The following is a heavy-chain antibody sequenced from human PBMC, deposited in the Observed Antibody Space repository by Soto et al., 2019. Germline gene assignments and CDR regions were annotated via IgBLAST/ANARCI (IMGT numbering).Heavy chain of an antibody. CDR3: ARRLNTYYFDY. J-gene: IGHJ4*02. Sequence: SLRLSCAASGFTFSSYAMSWVRQAPGKGLEWVSAISASASSTFHADSVKGRFTISRDNSQNTLYLQMKSLRDEDTAVYFCARRLNTYYFDYWGQGTLVTVSS. V-gene: IGHV3-23*01. CDR1: GFTFSSYA. D-gene: IGHD2-21*02. CDR2: ISASASST.